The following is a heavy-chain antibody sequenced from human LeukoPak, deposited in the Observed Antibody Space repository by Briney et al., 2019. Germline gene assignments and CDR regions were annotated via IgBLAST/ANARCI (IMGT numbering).Heavy chain of an antibody. D-gene: IGHD6-13*01. CDR1: GYNFATYW. V-gene: IGHV5-51*01. CDR2: IYPADSDA. Sequence: GESLKISCKGFGYNFATYWIGWVRQMPGKGLEWMGIIYPADSDARYSPSFKGQVTISADTSISTAYLQWSSLKASDTAMYYCARRSAGTYDYWGQGTLVTVSS. CDR3: ARRSAGTYDY. J-gene: IGHJ4*02.